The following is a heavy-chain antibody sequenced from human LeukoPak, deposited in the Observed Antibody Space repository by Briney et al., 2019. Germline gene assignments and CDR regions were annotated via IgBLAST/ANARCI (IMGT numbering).Heavy chain of an antibody. J-gene: IGHJ3*02. CDR1: GFTFSSYA. V-gene: IGHV3-30-3*01. D-gene: IGHD2-2*01. Sequence: PGKSLRLSCTASGFTFSSYAMHWVRQAPGKGLEWVAVISYDGSNKYYADSVRGRFTISRDNSKNTLYLQMNSLRAEDTAVYYCARGVGYCSSTSCSFDAFDIWGQGTMVTVSS. CDR2: ISYDGSNK. CDR3: ARGVGYCSSTSCSFDAFDI.